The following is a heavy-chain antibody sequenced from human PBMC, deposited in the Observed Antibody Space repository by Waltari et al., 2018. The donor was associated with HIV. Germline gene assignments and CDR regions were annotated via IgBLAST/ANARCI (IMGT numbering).Heavy chain of an antibody. V-gene: IGHV4-59*01. J-gene: IGHJ6*02. CDR2: IFLFGDTNPSGDT. CDR3: ARARPNYLFYGMDV. Sequence: QVQLQESGPGLVKPSETLSLTCTVSGGSISGFYWIWLRQSLGRGLDYIGHIFLFGDTNPSGDTNYSPSLKSRVTISLDTSKNQFSLKLTSVTAADTAVYYCARARPNYLFYGMDVWGPGTTVTVSS. CDR1: GGSISGFY.